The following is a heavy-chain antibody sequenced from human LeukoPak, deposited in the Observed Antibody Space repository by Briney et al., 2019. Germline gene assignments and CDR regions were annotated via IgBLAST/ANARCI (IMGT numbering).Heavy chain of an antibody. J-gene: IGHJ5*02. CDR2: IYYSGST. D-gene: IGHD6-6*01. CDR3: ARKYSSSSEWFDP. V-gene: IGHV4-39*07. CDR1: GGSISSSSYY. Sequence: PSETLSLTCTVSGGSISSSSYYWGWIRQPPGKGLEWIGSIYYSGSTYYNPSLKSRVTISVDTSKNQFSLKLSSVTAADTAVYYCARKYSSSSEWFDPWGQGTLVTVSS.